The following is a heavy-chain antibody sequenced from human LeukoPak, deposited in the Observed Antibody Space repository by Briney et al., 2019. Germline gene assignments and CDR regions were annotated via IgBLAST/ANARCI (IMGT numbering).Heavy chain of an antibody. V-gene: IGHV4-59*08. D-gene: IGHD3-10*01. Sequence: PSETLSLTSTVSGGSISSSYWNWVPQPPGKGLEWIGRISYSGTTNYNPSLNSRVTISSDTSKNQFSLKLTSVTAADTAVYYCARREVEMRASASGNWLGPWGQGTLVTVSS. J-gene: IGHJ5*02. CDR2: ISYSGTT. CDR3: ARREVEMRASASGNWLGP. CDR1: GGSISSSY.